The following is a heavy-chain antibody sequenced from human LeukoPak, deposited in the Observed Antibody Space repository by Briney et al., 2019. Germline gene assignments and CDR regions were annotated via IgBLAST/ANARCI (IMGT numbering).Heavy chain of an antibody. Sequence: TGGSLRLSCAASGFTFRSYAMSWVRQAPGKGLEWVSAISGSGGSTYYADSVKGRFTISRDNSKNTLYLQMNSLRAEDTAVYYCAKGGGYYDSSGYYSWGQGTLVTVSS. CDR3: AKGGGYYDSSGYYS. CDR2: ISGSGGST. CDR1: GFTFRSYA. D-gene: IGHD3-22*01. V-gene: IGHV3-23*01. J-gene: IGHJ4*02.